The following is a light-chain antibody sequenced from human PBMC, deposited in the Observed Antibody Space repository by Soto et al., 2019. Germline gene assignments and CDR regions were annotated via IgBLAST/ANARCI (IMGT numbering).Light chain of an antibody. CDR1: QSVSSY. CDR3: QQRSNWPRT. CDR2: DAS. V-gene: IGKV3-11*01. J-gene: IGKJ4*01. Sequence: EIVLTQSPATLSLSPGERATLSCRASQSVSSYLAWYQQKPGQAPRLLIYDASNRATGIPARFSGSGSGTDFTLPISSLEPEDFAVYYCQQRSNWPRTFGGGTKVEIK.